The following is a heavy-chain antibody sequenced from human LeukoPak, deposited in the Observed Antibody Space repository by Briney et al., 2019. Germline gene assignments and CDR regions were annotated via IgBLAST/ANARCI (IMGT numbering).Heavy chain of an antibody. Sequence: SSETLSLTCAVYGGSFSGYYWSWIRQPPGKGLEWLGEINHSGSTNYNPSLKSRVTISVDTSKNQFSLKLSSVTAADTAVYYCARRGLLASEYSSSSGVDYWGQGTLVTVSS. CDR2: INHSGST. J-gene: IGHJ4*02. D-gene: IGHD6-6*01. V-gene: IGHV4-34*01. CDR3: ARRGLLASEYSSSSGVDY. CDR1: GGSFSGYY.